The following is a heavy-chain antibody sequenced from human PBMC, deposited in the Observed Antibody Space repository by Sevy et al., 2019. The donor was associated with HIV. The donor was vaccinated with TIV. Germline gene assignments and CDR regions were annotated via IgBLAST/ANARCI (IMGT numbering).Heavy chain of an antibody. D-gene: IGHD2-15*01. CDR2: ISGSGATT. Sequence: GGSLRLSCAASGFTFNNYAMNWVRQAPGKGLEWVSAISGSGATTFYADSVKGRFTISRDNPKKTLYLQMNSLRPEDTAVYYCARDPGYCSGGSCYYYYYYGMDVWGQGTTVTVSS. CDR3: ARDPGYCSGGSCYYYYYYGMDV. V-gene: IGHV3-23*01. CDR1: GFTFNNYA. J-gene: IGHJ6*02.